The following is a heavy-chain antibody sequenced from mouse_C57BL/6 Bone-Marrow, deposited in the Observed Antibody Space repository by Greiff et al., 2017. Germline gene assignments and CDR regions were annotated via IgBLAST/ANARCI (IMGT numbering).Heavy chain of an antibody. V-gene: IGHV5-15*01. CDR2: ISNLAYSI. J-gene: IGHJ4*01. Sequence: EVMLVESGGGLVQPGGSLKLSCAASGFTFSDYGMAWVRQAPRKGPEWVAFISNLAYSIYYADTVTGRFTISRENAKNTLYLEMSSLRSEDTAMYYCARYSNYPYYYAMDYWGQGTSVTVSS. D-gene: IGHD2-5*01. CDR1: GFTFSDYG. CDR3: ARYSNYPYYYAMDY.